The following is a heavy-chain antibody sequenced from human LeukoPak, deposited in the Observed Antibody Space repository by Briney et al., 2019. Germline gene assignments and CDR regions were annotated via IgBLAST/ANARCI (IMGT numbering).Heavy chain of an antibody. D-gene: IGHD3-22*01. CDR1: GGSISSGDYY. CDR2: IYTSGST. V-gene: IGHV4-61*02. J-gene: IGHJ6*03. Sequence: SETLSLTCTVSGGSISSGDYYWSWIRQPAGKGLEWIGRIYTSGSTNYNPSLKSRVTISVDTSKNQFSLKLSSVTAADTAVYYCARGDSSPGFRYYYYMDVWGKGTTVTVSS. CDR3: ARGDSSPGFRYYYYMDV.